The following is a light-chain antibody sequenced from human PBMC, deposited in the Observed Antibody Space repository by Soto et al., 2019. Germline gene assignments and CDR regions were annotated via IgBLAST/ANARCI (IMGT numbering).Light chain of an antibody. CDR3: QQRSNWPPYT. J-gene: IGKJ2*01. CDR1: QSVSSY. CDR2: DAS. V-gene: IGKV3-11*01. Sequence: EIVLTQSPATLSLSPGERATLSCRASQSVSSYLAWYQQKPGQAPRLLIYDASNRATGIPARFNGSGSGTDFTLTISSLEPEDFAVYYGQQRSNWPPYTFGQGTKLEIK.